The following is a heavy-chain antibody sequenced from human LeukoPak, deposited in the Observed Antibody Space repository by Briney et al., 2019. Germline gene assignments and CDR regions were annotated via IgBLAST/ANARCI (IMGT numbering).Heavy chain of an antibody. Sequence: PGGSLRLSCAASGFTFTNYVMTWVRQAPGKGLEWVSAIARSGGYTYYADSVRGRFTISRDNSKNTLYLQMSSLRAEDTAVYYCAIMHGYYDGSGYWVQWGQGTLVTVSS. CDR1: GFTFTNYV. CDR3: AIMHGYYDGSGYWVQ. V-gene: IGHV3-23*01. CDR2: IARSGGYT. J-gene: IGHJ4*02. D-gene: IGHD3-22*01.